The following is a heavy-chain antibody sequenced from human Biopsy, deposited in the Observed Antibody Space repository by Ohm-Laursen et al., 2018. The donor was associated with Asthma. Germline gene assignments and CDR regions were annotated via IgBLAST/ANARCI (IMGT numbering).Heavy chain of an antibody. CDR1: GFVFSQCG. CDR3: ARGLDYSGRSGFDY. Sequence: SLRLSCAAAGFVFSQCGMHWVRQGPGKGLEWVAVISYDGFNKDYADSVKGRFTISRDNSMNTLYLHMNSLRVEDTAVYYCARGLDYSGRSGFDYWGQGTLVTVSS. V-gene: IGHV3-30*03. D-gene: IGHD3-10*01. CDR2: ISYDGFNK. J-gene: IGHJ4*02.